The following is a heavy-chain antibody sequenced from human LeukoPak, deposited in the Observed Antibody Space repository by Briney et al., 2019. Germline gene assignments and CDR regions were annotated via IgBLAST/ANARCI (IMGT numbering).Heavy chain of an antibody. D-gene: IGHD1-20*01. V-gene: IGHV3-74*01. Sequence: GGSLRLSCAASGFTFSSYWMPWVRHAPGKGLVWVSRINTDGSSTSYADSVKGRFTISRDNAKNTLYLQMNSLRAEDTAVYYCASITGTTALGDWGQGTLVTVSS. J-gene: IGHJ4*02. CDR1: GFTFSSYW. CDR2: INTDGSST. CDR3: ASITGTTALGD.